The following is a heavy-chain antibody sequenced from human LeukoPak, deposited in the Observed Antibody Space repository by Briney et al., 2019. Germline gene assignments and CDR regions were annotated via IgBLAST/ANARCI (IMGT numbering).Heavy chain of an antibody. V-gene: IGHV3-23*01. D-gene: IGHD2-21*02. CDR3: AKAARWGLLEIDY. CDR2: ISGSGGST. Sequence: GGSLRLSCAASGFTFINCAMNWVRQAPGKGLEWVSAISGSGGSTFYSDSVRSRFTISRDNSKNTLYLQTNSLRAGDTAVYYCAKAARWGLLEIDYWGQGTLVTVSS. J-gene: IGHJ4*02. CDR1: GFTFINCA.